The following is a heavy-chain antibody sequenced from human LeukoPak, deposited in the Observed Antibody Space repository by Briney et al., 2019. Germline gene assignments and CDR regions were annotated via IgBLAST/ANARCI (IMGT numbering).Heavy chain of an antibody. Sequence: XAPXXXXXWMGWISAYNGNTNYAQKLQGRVTMTTDTSTSTAYMELRSLRSDDTAVYYCAREDYYDSSGYGIWGQGTLVTVSS. CDR3: AREDYYDSSGYGI. V-gene: IGHV1-18*01. CDR2: ISAYNGNT. J-gene: IGHJ4*02. D-gene: IGHD3-22*01.